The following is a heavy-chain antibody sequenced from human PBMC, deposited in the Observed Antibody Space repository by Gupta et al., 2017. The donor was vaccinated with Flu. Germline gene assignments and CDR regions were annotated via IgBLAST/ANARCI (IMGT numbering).Heavy chain of an antibody. V-gene: IGHV1-2*02. J-gene: IGHJ5*02. CDR2: INPKSGAT. CDR1: GYSFSNYY. Sequence: QVQLAQSETEVKKPGASVKVSCKASGYSFSNYYMHWVRQAPGQGLEWVGWINPKSGATNYAQKFRGRVTMTMETSMNTGYMELNRLTSDDTAVYYCARVTVSGFAAGGEFDPWGRGTLVTVSS. D-gene: IGHD6-19*01. CDR3: ARVTVSGFAAGGEFDP.